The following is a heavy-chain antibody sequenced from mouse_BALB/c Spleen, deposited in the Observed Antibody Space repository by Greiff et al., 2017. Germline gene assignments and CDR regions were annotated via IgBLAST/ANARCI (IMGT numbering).Heavy chain of an antibody. J-gene: IGHJ3*01. CDR1: GYTFTSYW. V-gene: IGHV1-69*02. Sequence: QVQLQQPGAELVKPGASVKLSCKASGYTFTSYWMHWVKQRPGQGLEWIGEIDPSDSYTNYNQKFKGKATVTVDKSSSTAYMQLSSLTSEDSAVYYCARSSPASWFADWGQGTLVTVSA. CDR2: IDPSDSYT. CDR3: ARSSPASWFAD.